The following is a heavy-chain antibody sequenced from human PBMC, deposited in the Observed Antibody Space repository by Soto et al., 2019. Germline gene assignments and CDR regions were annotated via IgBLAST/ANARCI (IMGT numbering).Heavy chain of an antibody. J-gene: IGHJ5*02. D-gene: IGHD3-22*01. CDR1: GGTFSSYA. CDR2: IIPIFDTA. Sequence: QVQLVQSGAEVKKPGSSVKVSCKASGGTFSSYAITWVRQAPGQGLEWMGEIIPIFDTANYAQKFQGRVTIPVDESTSTAYMELSSLRSEDTAVYYCARDRGPSSGYYPYWFDPWGQGTLVTVSS. CDR3: ARDRGPSSGYYPYWFDP. V-gene: IGHV1-69*12.